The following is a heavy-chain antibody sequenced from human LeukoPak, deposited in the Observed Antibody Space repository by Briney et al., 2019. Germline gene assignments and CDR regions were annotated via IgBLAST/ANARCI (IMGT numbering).Heavy chain of an antibody. CDR1: GYTFTGYY. V-gene: IGHV1-2*02. J-gene: IGHJ4*02. D-gene: IGHD2/OR15-2a*01. CDR2: INPNSGGT. Sequence: ASVKVSCKASGYTFTGYYMHWVRQAPGQGLEWMGWINPNSGGTNYAQKFQGRVTMTRDTSIRTAYMELSRLTSDDTAVYYCARRAGEYSHPYDYWGQGTLVTVSS. CDR3: ARRAGEYSHPYDY.